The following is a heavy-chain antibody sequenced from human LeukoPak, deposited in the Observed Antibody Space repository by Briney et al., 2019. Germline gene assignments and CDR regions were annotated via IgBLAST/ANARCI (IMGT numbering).Heavy chain of an antibody. Sequence: GGSLRLSCGASGFIFSTYWMSWVRQAPGKGLEWVANIKEDGSESHYVDSVKGRFTISRDNSRSTLYLQMNSLRPEDTAIYYCAREGYYGSGSPPSLYFDYWGQGTLVTVSS. CDR1: GFIFSTYW. CDR3: AREGYYGSGSPPSLYFDY. D-gene: IGHD3-10*01. J-gene: IGHJ4*02. V-gene: IGHV3-7*01. CDR2: IKEDGSES.